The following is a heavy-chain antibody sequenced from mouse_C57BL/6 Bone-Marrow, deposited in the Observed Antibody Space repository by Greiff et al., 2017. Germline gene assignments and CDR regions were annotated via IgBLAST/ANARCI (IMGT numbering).Heavy chain of an antibody. D-gene: IGHD2-1*01. CDR3: ARHRGDGNYYWYFDV. V-gene: IGHV2-6-1*01. CDR2: IWSDGST. J-gene: IGHJ1*03. Sequence: VKLMESGPGLVAPSQSLSITCTVSGFSLTSYGVHWVRQPPGKGLEWLVVIWSDGSTTYNSALKSRLSISKDNSKSQVFLKMNSLQTDDTAMYYCARHRGDGNYYWYFDVWGTGTTVTVSS. CDR1: GFSLTSYG.